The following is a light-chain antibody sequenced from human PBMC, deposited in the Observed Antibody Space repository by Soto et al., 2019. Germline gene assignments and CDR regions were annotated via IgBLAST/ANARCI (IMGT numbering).Light chain of an antibody. Sequence: DIQISQSPSTLSASLGDRVTITCLARQSISSWLAWYQQKPGKAPKLLIYDASILESGVPSRFRGSGSGTEFTLTISSLQPDDFATYYCQQYNSYRTFGQGTKVDIK. V-gene: IGKV1-5*01. CDR2: DAS. CDR1: QSISSW. CDR3: QQYNSYRT. J-gene: IGKJ1*01.